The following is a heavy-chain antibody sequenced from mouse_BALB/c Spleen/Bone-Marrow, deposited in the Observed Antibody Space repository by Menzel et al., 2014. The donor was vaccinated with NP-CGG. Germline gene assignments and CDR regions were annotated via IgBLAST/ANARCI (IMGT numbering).Heavy chain of an antibody. V-gene: IGHV1S41*01. J-gene: IGHJ3*01. CDR3: ARGDDYDPFAY. Sequence: DLVKPGASVKLSCKASGYTFTSYWINWIKQRPGQGLEWIGRIAPGSGSTYYNEMFKGKATLTVDTSSSTAYIQLSSLSSEDSAVYFCARGDDYDPFAYWGQGTLATVSA. CDR2: IAPGSGST. CDR1: GYTFTSYW. D-gene: IGHD2-4*01.